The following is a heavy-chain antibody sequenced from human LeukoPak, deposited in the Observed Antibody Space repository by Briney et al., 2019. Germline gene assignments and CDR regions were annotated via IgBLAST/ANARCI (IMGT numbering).Heavy chain of an antibody. CDR2: ISSSGSTI. D-gene: IGHD6-6*01. CDR3: ARESIAARVFDY. Sequence: GGSLRLPCAASGFTFSDYYMSWIRQAPGKGLEWVSYISSSGSTIYYADSVKGRFTISRDNAKNSLYLQMNSLRAEDTAVYYCARESIAARVFDYWGQGTLVTVSS. CDR1: GFTFSDYY. V-gene: IGHV3-11*01. J-gene: IGHJ4*02.